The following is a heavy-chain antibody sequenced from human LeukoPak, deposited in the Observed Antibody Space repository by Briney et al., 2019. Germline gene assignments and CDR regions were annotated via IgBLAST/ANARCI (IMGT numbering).Heavy chain of an antibody. J-gene: IGHJ3*02. CDR2: MNPNSGNT. CDR3: ARVGSGWYGAAFDI. V-gene: IGHV1-8*01. D-gene: IGHD6-19*01. CDR1: GYTFTSYD. Sequence: GASVKASCKASGYTFTSYDINWVRQATGQGLEWMGWMNPNSGNTGYAQKFQGRVTMTRNTPISTAYMELSSLRSEDTAVYYCARVGSGWYGAAFDIWGQGTMVTVSS.